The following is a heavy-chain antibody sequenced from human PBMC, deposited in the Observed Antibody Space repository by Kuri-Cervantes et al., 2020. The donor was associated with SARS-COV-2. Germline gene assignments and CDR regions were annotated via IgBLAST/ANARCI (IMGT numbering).Heavy chain of an antibody. CDR1: GYTFTGYY. J-gene: IGHJ5*02. CDR2: INPNSGGT. D-gene: IGHD3-3*01. V-gene: IGHV1-2*04. Sequence: ASVKVSCKASGYTFTGYYMHWVRQAPGQGLEWMGWINPNSGGTNYARKFQGWVTMTRETSISTAYMELSRLRSDDTAVYYCARGPAITIFGVLRGRENWFDPWGQGTLVTVSS. CDR3: ARGPAITIFGVLRGRENWFDP.